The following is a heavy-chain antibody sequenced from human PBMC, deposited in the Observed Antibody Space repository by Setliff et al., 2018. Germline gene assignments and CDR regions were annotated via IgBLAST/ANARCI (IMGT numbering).Heavy chain of an antibody. Sequence: PGGSLRLSCAASGFTFSSYSMNWVRQAPGKGLEWVSSISSSSSYIYYADSVKGRFTISRDNSKNTLYLQMNSLRVGDTAVYYCAKSHSSWPIFIDYWGQGTLVTVSS. D-gene: IGHD6-13*01. CDR2: ISSSSSYI. CDR1: GFTFSSYS. CDR3: AKSHSSWPIFIDY. V-gene: IGHV3-21*04. J-gene: IGHJ4*02.